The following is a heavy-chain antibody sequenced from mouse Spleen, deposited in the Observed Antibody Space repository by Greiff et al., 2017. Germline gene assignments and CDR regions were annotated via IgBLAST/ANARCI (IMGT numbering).Heavy chain of an antibody. CDR2: IYPGNSDT. D-gene: IGHD2-4*01. V-gene: IGHV1-5*01. CDR1: GYTFTSYW. CDR3: TRLGDYDYYYAMDY. Sequence: EVKLEESGTVLARPGASVKMSCKASGYTFTSYWMHWVKQRPGQGLEWIGAIYPGNSDTSYNQKFKGKAKLTAVTSTSTAYMELSSLTNEDSAVYYCTRLGDYDYYYAMDYWGQGTSVTVSS. J-gene: IGHJ4*01.